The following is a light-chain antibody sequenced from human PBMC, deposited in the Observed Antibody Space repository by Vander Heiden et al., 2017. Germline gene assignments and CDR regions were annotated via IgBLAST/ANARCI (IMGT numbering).Light chain of an antibody. CDR1: TGAVTSTYY. CDR3: PLYRGGGWV. J-gene: IGLJ3*02. V-gene: IGLV7-43*01. CDR2: STS. Sequence: QTVVTQEPSLTVSPGGTRTLTCASSTGAVTSTYYPNWFQQKPAQAPRALIYSTSNNYSWTPARSAGTLLGGKAVLIVSSVQPEDEADYYCPLYRGGGWVFGGGTKLTVL.